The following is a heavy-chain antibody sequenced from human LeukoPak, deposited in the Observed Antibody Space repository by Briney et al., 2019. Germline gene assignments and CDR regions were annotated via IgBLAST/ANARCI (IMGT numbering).Heavy chain of an antibody. CDR3: ATPLDYYDRSDSHQGGD. J-gene: IGHJ4*02. CDR1: GFTFSRHW. Sequence: GGSLRLSCAASGFTFSRHWMTRVRQAPGKGLEWVANIKHDGSEKNYVDSVKGRFTISRDNAKNSLYLQMNSLRAEDTAVYYCATPLDYYDRSDSHQGGDWGQGTLVTVSS. V-gene: IGHV3-7*03. D-gene: IGHD3-22*01. CDR2: IKHDGSEK.